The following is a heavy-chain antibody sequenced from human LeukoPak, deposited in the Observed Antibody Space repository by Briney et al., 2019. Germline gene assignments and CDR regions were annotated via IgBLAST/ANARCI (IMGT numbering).Heavy chain of an antibody. CDR2: MNPNRGNT. D-gene: IGHD5-18*01. CDR1: GYTFTSYD. Sequence: ASVKVSCKASGYTFTSYDINWVRQATGQGLEWMGWMNPNRGNTGYAQKFQGRVTMTRDTSISTAYMELSRLRSDDTAVYYCATSIRYSYGLDFDYWGQGTLVTVSS. J-gene: IGHJ4*02. CDR3: ATSIRYSYGLDFDY. V-gene: IGHV1-8*01.